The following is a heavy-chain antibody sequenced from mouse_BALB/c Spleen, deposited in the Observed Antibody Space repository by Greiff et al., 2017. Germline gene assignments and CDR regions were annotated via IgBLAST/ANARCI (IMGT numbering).Heavy chain of an antibody. J-gene: IGHJ2*01. CDR3: ARRGNYYGSLIDY. Sequence: EVKVVESGGGLVQPGGSRKLSCAASGFTFSSFGMHWVRQAPEKGREWVAYISSGSSTIYYADTVKGRFTISRDNPKNTLFLQMTSLRSEDTAMYYCARRGNYYGSLIDYWGQGTTLTVSS. V-gene: IGHV5-17*02. D-gene: IGHD1-1*01. CDR1: GFTFSSFG. CDR2: ISSGSSTI.